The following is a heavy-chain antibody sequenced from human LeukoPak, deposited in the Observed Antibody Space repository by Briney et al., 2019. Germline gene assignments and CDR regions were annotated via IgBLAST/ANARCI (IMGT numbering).Heavy chain of an antibody. Sequence: SVKVSCKVSGYTLTELSMHWVRQAPGQGLEWMGGIIPIFGTANYAQKFQGRVTITADESTSTAYMELSSLRSEDTAVYYCARDPYCGGDCYSPGDYWGQGTLVTVSS. V-gene: IGHV1-69*13. CDR1: GYTLTELS. D-gene: IGHD2-21*01. CDR3: ARDPYCGGDCYSPGDY. J-gene: IGHJ4*02. CDR2: IIPIFGTA.